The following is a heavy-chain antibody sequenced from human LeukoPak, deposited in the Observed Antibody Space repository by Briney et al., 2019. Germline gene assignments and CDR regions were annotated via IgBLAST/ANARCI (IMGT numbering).Heavy chain of an antibody. V-gene: IGHV3-23*01. CDR1: GFTFSSHA. CDR3: ARYCGAATCYSGIDY. D-gene: IGHD2-15*01. J-gene: IGHJ4*02. Sequence: TGGSLRISCAASGFTFSSHAMSWVRQAPGKGLEWVSVISNSGGDSVKGRSTISRDNSKNTLYLQMNSLRAEDTAVYYCARYCGAATCYSGIDYWGQGTLVTVSS. CDR2: ISNSGG.